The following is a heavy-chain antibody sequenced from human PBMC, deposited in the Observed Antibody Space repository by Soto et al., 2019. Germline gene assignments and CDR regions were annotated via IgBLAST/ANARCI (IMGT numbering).Heavy chain of an antibody. D-gene: IGHD3-9*01. CDR1: GFTLDKYT. V-gene: IGHV3-53*01. J-gene: IGHJ4*02. Sequence: GGSLRLSCAAFGFTLDKYTMGWVRQAPGKGLEWVAESFSSGGTQYADSVKGRFTISRDNSRNMVFLQMNGLRVEDTALYYCARDREPDGIWTFDSWGQGTLVTVSS. CDR3: ARDREPDGIWTFDS. CDR2: SFSSGGT.